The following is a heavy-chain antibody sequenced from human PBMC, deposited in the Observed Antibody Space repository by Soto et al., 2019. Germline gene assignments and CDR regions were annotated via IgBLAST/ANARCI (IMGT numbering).Heavy chain of an antibody. V-gene: IGHV4-30-4*01. CDR2: IYYSGTT. J-gene: IGHJ4*02. Sequence: SETLSLTCTVSGGSISSGDYYWSWIRQPPGKGLEWVGYIYYSGTTYYNPSLKSRVTISVDTSKNQFSLKLSSVTAAGTAVYYCARDFMVRGVSVGFDYRGQVTLLTLSS. CDR3: ARDFMVRGVSVGFDY. D-gene: IGHD3-10*01. CDR1: GGSISSGDYY.